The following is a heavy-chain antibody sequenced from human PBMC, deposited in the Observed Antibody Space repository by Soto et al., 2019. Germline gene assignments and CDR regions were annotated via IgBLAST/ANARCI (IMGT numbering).Heavy chain of an antibody. J-gene: IGHJ4*02. CDR1: GYTFAAYY. CDR3: ARDPDYGDYWGYVFDS. CDR2: INPTSGGT. Sequence: QVQLVQSGAEVKKSGASVKVSCKTSGYTFAAYYIHWIRQAPGQGLEWMGWINPTSGGTVYAQNFQDRVTMTRDTSISTAYMELRRLNSDDTAVYYCARDPDYGDYWGYVFDSWGQGTPVTVSS. V-gene: IGHV1-2*02. D-gene: IGHD4-17*01.